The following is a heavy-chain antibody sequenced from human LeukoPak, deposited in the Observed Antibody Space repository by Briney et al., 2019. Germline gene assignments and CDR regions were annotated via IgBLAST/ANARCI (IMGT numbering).Heavy chain of an antibody. J-gene: IGHJ4*02. CDR3: ARDRAWNYFDY. D-gene: IGHD1-1*01. Sequence: QPGGSLRLSCAASGFTFSSYAMHWVRQAPGKGLEWVAVISYDGNNKYYADSVKGRFTISRDNSKNTLYLQMDSLRAEDTAVYYCARDRAWNYFDYWGQGTLVTVSS. V-gene: IGHV3-30-3*01. CDR2: ISYDGNNK. CDR1: GFTFSSYA.